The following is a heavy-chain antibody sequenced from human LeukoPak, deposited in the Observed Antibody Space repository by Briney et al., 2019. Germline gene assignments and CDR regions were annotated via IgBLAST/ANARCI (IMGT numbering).Heavy chain of an antibody. V-gene: IGHV4-59*01. D-gene: IGHD3-9*01. J-gene: IGHJ3*02. CDR1: GGSISSYY. Sequence: SETLSLTCTVSGGSISSYYWNWIRLPPGKGLEWIGYLSKSCNTNYSPSLKSRVTIFGATSKNQFFLKLSSVPAADTAVYYCARARYVNSFYAFDIWGQGTLVTVSS. CDR3: ARARYVNSFYAFDI. CDR2: LSKSCNT.